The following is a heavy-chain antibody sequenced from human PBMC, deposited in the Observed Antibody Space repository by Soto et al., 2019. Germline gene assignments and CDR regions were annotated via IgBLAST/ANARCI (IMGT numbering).Heavy chain of an antibody. CDR2: ISSSSSYI. V-gene: IGHV3-11*06. CDR1: GFTFSDYY. Sequence: QVQLVESGGGLVKPGGSLRLSCAASGFTFSDYYMSWIRQAPGKGLEWVSYISSSSSYIYYADSVKGRFTISRDNAKNSLYLQMNSLRAEDTAVYYCARDSPDIVVVVAANRAPTSFDPWGQGTLVTVSS. CDR3: ARDSPDIVVVVAANRAPTSFDP. J-gene: IGHJ5*02. D-gene: IGHD2-15*01.